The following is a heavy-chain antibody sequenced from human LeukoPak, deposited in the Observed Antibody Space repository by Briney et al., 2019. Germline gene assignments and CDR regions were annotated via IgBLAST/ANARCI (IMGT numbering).Heavy chain of an antibody. D-gene: IGHD2-15*01. CDR2: IYPGDSDT. Sequence: GESLKISCKGSGYSFSNDWIGWVRQMPGKGLEWMGIIYPGDSDTRYGPSFQGQVTISADKSISTAYLQWSSLGASDTAVYYCARRGCNGGSCYAYWGQGTLVTVSS. CDR3: ARRGCNGGSCYAY. CDR1: GYSFSNDW. V-gene: IGHV5-51*01. J-gene: IGHJ4*02.